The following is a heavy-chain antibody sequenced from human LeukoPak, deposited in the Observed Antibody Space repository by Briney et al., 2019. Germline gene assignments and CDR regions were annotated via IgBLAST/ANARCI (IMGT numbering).Heavy chain of an antibody. D-gene: IGHD1-1*01. V-gene: IGHV4-59*01. J-gene: IGHJ5*02. CDR1: GGSISSYY. CDR3: ARDLGPGNWLDP. Sequence: SETLSLTCTVSGGSISSYYWSWIRQPPGKGLEWIGYIYYSGSTNYNPPLKSRVTISVDTSKNQFSLKLSSVTAADTAVYYCARDLGPGNWLDPWGQGTLVTVSS. CDR2: IYYSGST.